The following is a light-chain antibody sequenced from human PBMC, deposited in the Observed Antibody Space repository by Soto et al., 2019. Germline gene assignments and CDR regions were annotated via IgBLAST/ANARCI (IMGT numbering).Light chain of an antibody. CDR1: SGHSNYA. J-gene: IGLJ2*01. V-gene: IGLV4-69*01. CDR3: QNWGTGIVI. CDR2: LNRDGSH. Sequence: QPVLTQSPSASASLGASVKLTCTLSSGHSNYAIAWHQQQPEKGPRYLLKLNRDGSHSKGDGIPNRFSGSSSGAERYLTISSLQSEDEAYYYCQNWGTGIVIFGGGTKLTVL.